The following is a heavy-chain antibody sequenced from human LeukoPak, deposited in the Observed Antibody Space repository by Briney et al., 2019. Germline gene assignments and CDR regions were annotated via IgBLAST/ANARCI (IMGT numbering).Heavy chain of an antibody. V-gene: IGHV1-2*06. Sequence: ASVKVSCKASRYTFTGYYMHWVRQAPGQGLEWMGRINPNSGGTNYAQKFQGRVTMTRDTSISTAYMELSRLRSDDTAVYYCSNGPLITGTANHWGQGTLVTVSS. D-gene: IGHD1-7*01. J-gene: IGHJ5*02. CDR2: INPNSGGT. CDR3: SNGPLITGTANH. CDR1: RYTFTGYY.